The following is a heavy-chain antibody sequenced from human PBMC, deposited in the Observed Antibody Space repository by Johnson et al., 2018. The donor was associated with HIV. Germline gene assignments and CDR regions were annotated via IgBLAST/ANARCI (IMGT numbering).Heavy chain of an antibody. CDR2: IYSGGST. CDR1: GFTVSSNY. CDR3: ARAPRFGRVRGSAFDI. D-gene: IGHD3-10*01. J-gene: IGHJ3*02. V-gene: IGHV3-66*01. Sequence: VQLVESGGGVVQPGRSLRLSCAASGFTVSSNYMSWVRQAPGKGLEWVSVIYSGGSTYYADSVKGRFTISRDSSKNTLYLQMNSLRAGDTAVYYCARAPRFGRVRGSAFDIWGQGTMVTVSS.